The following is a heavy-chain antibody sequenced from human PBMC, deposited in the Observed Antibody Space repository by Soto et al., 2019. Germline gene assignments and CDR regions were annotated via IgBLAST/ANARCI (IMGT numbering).Heavy chain of an antibody. CDR2: IKQDGSEK. CDR1: GFTFSSYR. CDR3: ASVPPVDLP. V-gene: IGHV3-7*03. Sequence: GGSLRLSCGASGFTFSSYRMIWVRQAPGKGLEWVANIKQDGSEKYYVDSVKGRFTISRDNAKNSLYLQMNSLRAEDTAVYYCASVPPVDLPWGQGTLVTVSS. D-gene: IGHD5-12*01. J-gene: IGHJ4*02.